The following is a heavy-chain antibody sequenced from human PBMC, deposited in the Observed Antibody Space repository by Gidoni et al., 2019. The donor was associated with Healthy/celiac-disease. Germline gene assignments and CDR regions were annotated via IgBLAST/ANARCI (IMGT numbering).Heavy chain of an antibody. CDR1: AATFSSDA. J-gene: IGHJ4*02. D-gene: IGHD3-22*01. CDR2: IIPIFGTA. V-gene: IGHV1-69*01. Sequence: QVQLVQSWAEVRKPGSSVKVSCKASAATFSSDAISWVRQAPGQGLEWMGGIIPIFGTANYAQKFQGRVTITADESTSTAYMELSSLRSEDTAVYYCASAVSSGYYQSLDYWGQGTLVTVSS. CDR3: ASAVSSGYYQSLDY.